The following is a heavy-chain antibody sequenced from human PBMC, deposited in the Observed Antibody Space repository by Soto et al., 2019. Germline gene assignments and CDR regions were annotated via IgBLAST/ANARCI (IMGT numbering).Heavy chain of an antibody. CDR3: AREGQYYYGSGSYPTIDY. J-gene: IGHJ4*02. D-gene: IGHD3-10*01. Sequence: QVQLVQSGAEVKKPGSSVKVSCKASGGTFSSYTISWVRQAPGQGLEWMGRIIPILGIANYAQKFQGRVTITADKSTSTAYMELSSLRSEDTAVYYCAREGQYYYGSGSYPTIDYWGQGTLVTVSS. CDR2: IIPILGIA. CDR1: GGTFSSYT. V-gene: IGHV1-69*08.